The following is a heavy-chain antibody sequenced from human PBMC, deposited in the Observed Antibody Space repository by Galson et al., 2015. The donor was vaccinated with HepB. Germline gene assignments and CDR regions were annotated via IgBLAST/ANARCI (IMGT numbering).Heavy chain of an antibody. D-gene: IGHD6-13*01. V-gene: IGHV3-30*18. CDR2: VSNDRSKK. J-gene: IGHJ4*02. Sequence: SLRLSCAASGFNFAHYGMHWVRQAPGKGLEWVSFVSNDRSKKYYADSVKGRFTISRDNSQNTVSLQLNSLRLEDSGFYYCAKDGRWGSAAGDHFHHWGQGALVAVSS. CDR1: GFNFAHYG. CDR3: AKDGRWGSAAGDHFHH.